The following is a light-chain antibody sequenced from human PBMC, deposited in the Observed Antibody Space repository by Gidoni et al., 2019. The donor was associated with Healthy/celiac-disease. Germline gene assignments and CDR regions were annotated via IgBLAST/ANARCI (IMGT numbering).Light chain of an antibody. CDR3: QQYNSYSPVT. CDR2: KAS. CDR1: HIISSW. Sequence: DIQMTQSPSTLSASVGDRVTITCRASHIISSWLAWYQQKPGKAPKLLIYKASSLESGVPSRFSGSGSGTEFTLTISSLQPDDFATYYCQQYNSYSPVTFGQGTKVGIK. J-gene: IGKJ1*01. V-gene: IGKV1-5*03.